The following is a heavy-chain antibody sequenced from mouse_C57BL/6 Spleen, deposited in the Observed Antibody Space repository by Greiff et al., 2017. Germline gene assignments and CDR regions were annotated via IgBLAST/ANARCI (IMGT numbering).Heavy chain of an antibody. CDR3: ARSYDYYFDY. J-gene: IGHJ2*01. V-gene: IGHV5-4*03. CDR1: GFTFSSYA. D-gene: IGHD2-4*01. Sequence: EVKLQESGGGLVKPGGSLKLSCAASGFTFSSYAMSWVRQTPEKRLEWVATISDGGSYTYYPDNVKGRFTISRDNAKNNLYLQMSHLKSEDTAMYYCARSYDYYFDYWGQGTTLTVSS. CDR2: ISDGGSYT.